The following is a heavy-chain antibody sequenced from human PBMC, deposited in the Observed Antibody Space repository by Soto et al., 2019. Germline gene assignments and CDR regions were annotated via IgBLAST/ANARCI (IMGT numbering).Heavy chain of an antibody. CDR2: IIPIFGTA. V-gene: IGHV1-69*01. CDR3: ARDDDSSGYKFAGGGWFDP. CDR1: GGTFSSYA. D-gene: IGHD3-22*01. Sequence: QVQLVQSGAEVKKPGSSVKVSCKASGGTFSSYAISWVRQAPGQGLEWMGGIIPIFGTANYAQKFQGRVTITADESTSTAYMDLSSLRSEDTAVYYCARDDDSSGYKFAGGGWFDPWGQGTLVTVSS. J-gene: IGHJ5*02.